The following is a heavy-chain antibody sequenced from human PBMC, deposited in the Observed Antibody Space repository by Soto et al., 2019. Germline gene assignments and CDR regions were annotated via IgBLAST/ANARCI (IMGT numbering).Heavy chain of an antibody. CDR3: ARDLWGYCGADCYPLDV. Sequence: SETLSLTCTVSGGSISSYYWSWIRQPPGKGLDWFVYIFNTGSTFYTPSFKSRVTISVDTSKNYFSLKLNSLTAADPAVFYCARDLWGYCGADCYPLDVWGQGTTVTVSS. CDR1: GGSISSYY. J-gene: IGHJ6*02. D-gene: IGHD2-21*02. CDR2: IFNTGST. V-gene: IGHV4-59*01.